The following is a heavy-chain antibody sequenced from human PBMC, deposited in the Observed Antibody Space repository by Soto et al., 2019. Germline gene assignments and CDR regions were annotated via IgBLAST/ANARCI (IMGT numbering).Heavy chain of an antibody. V-gene: IGHV3-66*01. CDR3: ASENWSRDYYYMDV. Sequence: GGSLRLSCAASGFTVSSNYMSWVRQAPGKGLEWVSVIYSGGSTYYADSVKGRFTISRDNSKNTLYLQMNSLRAEDTAVYYCASENWSRDYYYMDVWGKGTTVTVSS. CDR2: IYSGGST. J-gene: IGHJ6*03. D-gene: IGHD1-1*01. CDR1: GFTVSSNY.